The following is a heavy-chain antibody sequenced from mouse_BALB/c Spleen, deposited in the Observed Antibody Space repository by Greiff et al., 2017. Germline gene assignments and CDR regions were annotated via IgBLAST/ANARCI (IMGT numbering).Heavy chain of an antibody. J-gene: IGHJ4*01. CDR3: ARGDYYGSPYYAMDY. D-gene: IGHD1-1*01. CDR1: GFNIKDTY. CDR2: IDPANGIT. Sequence: VQLQQSGAELVKPGASVKLSCTASGFNIKDTYMHWVKQRPEQGLEWIGRIDPANGITKYDPKFQGKATITADTSSNTAYLQLSSLTSEDTAVYYCARGDYYGSPYYAMDYWGQGTSVTVSS. V-gene: IGHV14-3*02.